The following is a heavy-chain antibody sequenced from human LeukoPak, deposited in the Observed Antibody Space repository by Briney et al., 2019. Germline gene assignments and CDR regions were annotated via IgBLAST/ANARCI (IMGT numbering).Heavy chain of an antibody. D-gene: IGHD3-10*01. CDR2: TESGGNT. V-gene: IGHV3-53*01. CDR3: ARSLDY. CDR1: GFTVSCKY. J-gene: IGHJ4*02. Sequence: GGSLRLSCAASGFTVSCKYMIWVRQAPGKGLEWVSVTESGGNTDSADSVKGRFTISRDNSKNTLYLQMNSLRAEATAVYYCARSLDYWGQGILVTVSS.